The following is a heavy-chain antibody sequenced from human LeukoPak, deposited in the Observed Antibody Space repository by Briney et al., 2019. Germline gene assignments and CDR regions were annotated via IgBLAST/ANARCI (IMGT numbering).Heavy chain of an antibody. Sequence: PSETLSLTCTVSGGSISSSYYWSWIRQPPGKGLEWIGYIYYSGSTNYNPSLKSRVTISVDTSKNQFSLKLSSVTAADTAVYYCARSIAAAGTWFGFDPWGQGTLVTVSS. CDR3: ARSIAAAGTWFGFDP. V-gene: IGHV4-61*01. CDR1: GGSISSSYY. J-gene: IGHJ5*02. CDR2: IYYSGST. D-gene: IGHD6-13*01.